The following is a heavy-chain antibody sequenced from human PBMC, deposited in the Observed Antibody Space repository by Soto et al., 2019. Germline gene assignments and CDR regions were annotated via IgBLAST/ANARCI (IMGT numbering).Heavy chain of an antibody. CDR2: IFHTGST. CDR3: AREPYCTSATCFIHFDS. CDR1: GASISSGDSY. J-gene: IGHJ4*02. D-gene: IGHD2-2*01. Sequence: PSETLSLTCAVSGASISSGDSYWSWIRQRPGNGLEWIGYIFHTGSTYYNPSLKSRVTISLDSSKNQFSLKLTSATAADTAVYFCAREPYCTSATCFIHFDSWGQGSLVTVSS. V-gene: IGHV4-31*11.